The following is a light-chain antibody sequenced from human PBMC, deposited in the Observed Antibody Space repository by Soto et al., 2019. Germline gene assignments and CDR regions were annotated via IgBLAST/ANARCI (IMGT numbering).Light chain of an antibody. CDR1: SSDVGGYNF. CDR3: ISYAAGNNYLV. V-gene: IGLV2-8*01. CDR2: EVT. Sequence: QSALTQPPSASGSPGQSVIISCTGTSSDVGGYNFVSWFQPHPGKAPKLMIYEVTKRPSGVPDRFSGSKSGNTASLPVSGLQDEDEADYYCISYAAGNNYLVFGGGTQLTGL. J-gene: IGLJ2*01.